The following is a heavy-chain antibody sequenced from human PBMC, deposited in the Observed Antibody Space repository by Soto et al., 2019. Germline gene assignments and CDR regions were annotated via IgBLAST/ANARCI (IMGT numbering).Heavy chain of an antibody. CDR1: GFTFSSYG. J-gene: IGHJ3*02. Sequence: QVQLVESGGGVVQPGRSLRLSCAASGFTFSSYGMHWVRQAPGKGLEWVAVIWYDGSNKYYADSVKGRFTISRDNSKNTLYLQMNSLRAEDTAVYYCPREGFYLVRGVDAFDIWGQGTMVTVSS. D-gene: IGHD3-10*01. V-gene: IGHV3-33*01. CDR2: IWYDGSNK. CDR3: PREGFYLVRGVDAFDI.